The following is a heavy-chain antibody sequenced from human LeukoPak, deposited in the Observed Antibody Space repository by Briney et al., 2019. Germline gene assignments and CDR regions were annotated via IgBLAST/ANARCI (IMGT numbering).Heavy chain of an antibody. CDR2: IIPILGIA. CDR1: GGTFSSYA. V-gene: IGHV1-69*04. D-gene: IGHD2-15*01. J-gene: IGHJ5*02. CDR3: ARGPPGDVVVVAATPDWFDP. Sequence: ASVKVSCKASGGTFSSYAISWVRQAPGQGLEWMGRIIPILGIANYAQKFQGRVTITADKSTSTAYMELSSLRSEDTAVYYCARGPPGDVVVVAATPDWFDPWGQGTLVTVSS.